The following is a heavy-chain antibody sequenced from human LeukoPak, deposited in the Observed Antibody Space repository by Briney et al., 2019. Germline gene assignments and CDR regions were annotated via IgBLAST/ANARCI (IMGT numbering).Heavy chain of an antibody. Sequence: GGSLRLSCAGSGFTFSSYAMAWVRQTPEKGLEWVAIISSSDGGTYYIDSVKGRFTISRDNSKNMLNLQMNSLRAEDTAVYYCVRDKDMATTADLGYWGQGTLVTVSS. V-gene: IGHV3-23*01. J-gene: IGHJ4*02. CDR2: ISSSDGGT. CDR3: VRDKDMATTADLGY. D-gene: IGHD5-24*01. CDR1: GFTFSSYA.